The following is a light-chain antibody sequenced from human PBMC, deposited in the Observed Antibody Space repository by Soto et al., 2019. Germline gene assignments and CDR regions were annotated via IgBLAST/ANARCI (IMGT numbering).Light chain of an antibody. CDR1: SSDVGGYNY. CDR3: SSYTSSSTPVV. J-gene: IGLJ2*01. Sequence: QSALTQPASVSGSPGQSITISCTGTSSDVGGYNYVSWYQPHPGTAPKLMIYDVSNRPSGVSNRFSGSKSGNTASLTISGLQAEDEADYYCSSYTSSSTPVVFGGGTKLTVL. V-gene: IGLV2-14*01. CDR2: DVS.